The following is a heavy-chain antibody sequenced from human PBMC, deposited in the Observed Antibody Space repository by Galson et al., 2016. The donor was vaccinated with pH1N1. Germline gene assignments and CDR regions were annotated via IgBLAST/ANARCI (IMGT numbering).Heavy chain of an antibody. Sequence: QSGAEVKNPGEFLRISCKASGGTLRNLAISWVRQAPGQGLEWMGGIIPILATTNYAQKFQGRVTITVEESTTTVHMELNGLRYEDTAVYYCVTGTAIEAGGGFYQYGMDVWGQGTTVTLSS. D-gene: IGHD2-8*02. CDR1: GGTLRNLA. J-gene: IGHJ6*02. CDR3: VTGTAIEAGGGFYQYGMDV. CDR2: IIPILATT. V-gene: IGHV1-69*01.